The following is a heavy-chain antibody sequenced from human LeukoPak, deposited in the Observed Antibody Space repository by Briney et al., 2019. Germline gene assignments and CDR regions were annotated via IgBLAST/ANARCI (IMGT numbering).Heavy chain of an antibody. D-gene: IGHD3-22*01. J-gene: IGHJ4*02. CDR2: IYYSGST. CDR1: GGSISSYY. Sequence: SETLSLTCTVSGGSISSYYWSWIRQPPGKGLEWIGYIYYSGSTNYNPSLKSRVTISVDTSKNQFSLKLSSVTAADTAVYYCARGIGYYYDSSGYSDYWGQGTLVTVSS. V-gene: IGHV4-59*12. CDR3: ARGIGYYYDSSGYSDY.